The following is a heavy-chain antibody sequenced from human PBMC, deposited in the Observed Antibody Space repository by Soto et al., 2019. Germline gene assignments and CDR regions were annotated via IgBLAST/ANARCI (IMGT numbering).Heavy chain of an antibody. J-gene: IGHJ6*02. CDR1: GGTFSSYA. CDR3: ARRRGYSYGLPDV. D-gene: IGHD5-18*01. Sequence: SVKVSCKASGGTFSSYAISWVRQAPGQGLEWMGGIIPIFVTANYAQKFQGRVTITADESTSTAYMELSSLRSEDTAVYYCARRRGYSYGLPDVWGQGTTVTVSS. CDR2: IIPIFVTA. V-gene: IGHV1-69*13.